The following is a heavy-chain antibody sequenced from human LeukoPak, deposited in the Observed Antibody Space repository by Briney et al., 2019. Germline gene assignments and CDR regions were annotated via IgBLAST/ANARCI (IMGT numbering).Heavy chain of an antibody. D-gene: IGHD2-15*01. V-gene: IGHV3-53*01. J-gene: IGHJ4*02. Sequence: QPGGSLRLSCAASGFTVSNKYMSWVRQSPGKGLECVSVIYDGGTTYYADSVKGRFTISRDNSKNTLYLQMKSLRAEDTAVYYCARGGASELYYFDYWGQGTLVTVSS. CDR2: IYDGGTT. CDR1: GFTVSNKY. CDR3: ARGGASELYYFDY.